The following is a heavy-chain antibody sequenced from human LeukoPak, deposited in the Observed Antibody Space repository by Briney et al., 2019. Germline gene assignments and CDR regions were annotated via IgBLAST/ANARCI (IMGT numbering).Heavy chain of an antibody. CDR3: AREPSRSAYFDY. CDR1: EFTFSSYT. CDR2: ISYDGSNK. V-gene: IGHV3-30-3*01. Sequence: GGSLRLSCAASEFTFSSYTMHWVRQAPPKGLERVALISYDGSNKYYADSVKGRFTISRDNSKNTLYLQMNSLRAEDTAMYYCAREPSRSAYFDYWGQGTLVTVSS. D-gene: IGHD3-22*01. J-gene: IGHJ4*02.